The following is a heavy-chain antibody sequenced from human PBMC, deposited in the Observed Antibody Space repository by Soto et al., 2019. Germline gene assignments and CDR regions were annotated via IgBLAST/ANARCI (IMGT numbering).Heavy chain of an antibody. D-gene: IGHD1-26*01. CDR2: IYKGNI. J-gene: IGHJ4*01. Sequence: QVQLVQSGAEVKNPGASVKVSCKASGYTFTTYSISWVRQAPGQGLEWMGWIYKGNISYAESVQDRITLTTDTFTDTAYMELTSLTSADTAMYFGARTLKGGLATYWGHVTLVIVSS. V-gene: IGHV1-18*01. CDR3: ARTLKGGLATY. CDR1: GYTFTTYS.